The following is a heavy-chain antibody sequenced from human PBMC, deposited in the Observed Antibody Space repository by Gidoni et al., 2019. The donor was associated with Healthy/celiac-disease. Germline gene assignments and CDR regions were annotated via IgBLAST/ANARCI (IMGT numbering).Heavy chain of an antibody. D-gene: IGHD3-9*01. CDR3: AMETSLRYFDWLYDY. J-gene: IGHJ4*02. Sequence: QVQLVQSGAEVKKPGSSVKVACKASGGSFSSYAISWVRQAPGQGLEWMGRIIPILGIANYAQKFQGRVTITADNSTSTAYMELSSLRSEDTAVYYCAMETSLRYFDWLYDYWGQGTLVTVSS. V-gene: IGHV1-69*04. CDR2: IIPILGIA. CDR1: GGSFSSYA.